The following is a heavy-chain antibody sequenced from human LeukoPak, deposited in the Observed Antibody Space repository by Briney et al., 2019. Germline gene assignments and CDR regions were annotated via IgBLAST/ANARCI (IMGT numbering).Heavy chain of an antibody. D-gene: IGHD3-10*01. CDR2: IKHDGSEK. Sequence: GGSLRLSCAASGFTFSSYWMTWGRQAPGKGLEWVANIKHDGSEKYYVDSVKGRFTISRDNAKNSVYLQMNSLGIEDTAVYYCTSGGHMDVWGEGTTVTVSS. CDR3: TSGGHMDV. V-gene: IGHV3-7*01. CDR1: GFTFSSYW. J-gene: IGHJ6*03.